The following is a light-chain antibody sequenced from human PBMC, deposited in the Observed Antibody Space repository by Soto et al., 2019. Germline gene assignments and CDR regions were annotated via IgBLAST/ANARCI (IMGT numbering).Light chain of an antibody. V-gene: IGLV1-40*01. CDR2: GNT. J-gene: IGLJ3*02. CDR1: NSNVGAGFD. Sequence: QSVLTQSPSVSGAPGQRVTISCTGSNSNVGAGFDVHWYQQLPGTAPKLLIYGNTNRPSGVPDRFSGSKSSTSASLAITGLQADDEADYYCQSYDNSLSAWVFGGGTQLTVL. CDR3: QSYDNSLSAWV.